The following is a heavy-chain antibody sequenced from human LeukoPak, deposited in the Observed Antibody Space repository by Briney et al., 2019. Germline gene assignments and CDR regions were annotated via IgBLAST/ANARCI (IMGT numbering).Heavy chain of an antibody. V-gene: IGHV4-59*01. CDR3: ARENIVAGFDY. J-gene: IGHJ4*02. D-gene: IGHD5-12*01. CDR2: IYYSGST. Sequence: SETLSLTCTVSGGSISSYYWSWIRQPPGKGLEWIGYIYYSGSTSYNPSLKSRVTISVDTSKNQFSLKLSSVTAADTAVYYCARENIVAGFDYWGQGTLVTVSS. CDR1: GGSISSYY.